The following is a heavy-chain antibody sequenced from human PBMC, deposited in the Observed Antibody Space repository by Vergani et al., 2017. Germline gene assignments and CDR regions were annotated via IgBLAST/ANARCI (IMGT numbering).Heavy chain of an antibody. CDR1: EFTFSSYE. CDR2: ISSSGRTI. J-gene: IGHJ6*03. V-gene: IGHV3-48*03. Sequence: EVQLVESGGGLVQPGGSLRVSCAASEFTFSSYEMNWVRQAPGKGLEWVSYISSSGRTIYYADSVKGRFTISRDNAKNSLFLQMNSLRAEDTAVYYCARRGYDFLYGYYYYMDVWGKGTTVTVSS. CDR3: ARRGYDFLYGYYYYMDV. D-gene: IGHD3-3*01.